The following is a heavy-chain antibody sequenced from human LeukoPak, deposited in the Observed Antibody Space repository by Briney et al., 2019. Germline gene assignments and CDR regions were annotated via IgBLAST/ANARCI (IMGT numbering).Heavy chain of an antibody. J-gene: IGHJ4*02. CDR3: ARPKFGRGGLQLPYYFDY. CDR2: ISSSSSYI. V-gene: IGHV3-21*01. D-gene: IGHD3/OR15-3a*01. CDR1: EFTFSSYS. Sequence: GGSLRLSCAASEFTFSSYSMNWVRQAPGKGLEWVSSISSSSSYIYYADSVKGRFTISRDNAKNSLYLQMNSLRAEDTAVYYCARPKFGRGGLQLPYYFDYWGQGTLVTVSS.